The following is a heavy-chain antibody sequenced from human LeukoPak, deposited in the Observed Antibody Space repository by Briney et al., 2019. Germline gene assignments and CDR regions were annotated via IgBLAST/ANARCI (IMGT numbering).Heavy chain of an antibody. CDR2: VIPIFGTA. J-gene: IGHJ3*02. CDR3: AREGIGLDAFDI. V-gene: IGHV1-69*13. CDR1: GGTFSSYA. D-gene: IGHD6-13*01. Sequence: ASVKVSCKASGGTFSSYAISWVRQAPEQGLEWMGGVIPIFGTANYTQKFQGRVTITADESTSTAYMELSSLRSEDTAVYYCAREGIGLDAFDIWGQGTMVTVSS.